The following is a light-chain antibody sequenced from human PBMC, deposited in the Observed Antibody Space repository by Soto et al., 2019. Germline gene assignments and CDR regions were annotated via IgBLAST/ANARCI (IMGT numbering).Light chain of an antibody. CDR3: QQYNIYPLT. V-gene: IGKV1D-16*01. CDR1: QDINSY. Sequence: DVQMTQSPSSLSASVGDRVTITCRASQDINSYLAWYQQKPGNAPKSLIYAASSLQTGVPSKFSGSKSGTDFTLTINNLQPEDFETYYCQQYNIYPLTFGGGTKVEIK. CDR2: AAS. J-gene: IGKJ4*01.